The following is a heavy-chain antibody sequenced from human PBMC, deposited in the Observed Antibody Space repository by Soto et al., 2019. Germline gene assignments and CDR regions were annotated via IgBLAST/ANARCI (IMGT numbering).Heavy chain of an antibody. CDR3: ARDRSIAAAGPRGYWFDP. CDR2: IIPIFGTA. CDR1: GGTFSSYA. D-gene: IGHD6-13*01. J-gene: IGHJ5*02. V-gene: IGHV1-69*12. Sequence: QVQLVQSGAEVKKPGSSVKVSCKASGGTFSSYAISWVRQAPGQGLEWMGGIIPIFGTANYAQKFQGRVTITADESTSTAYMELSSLRSEDTAVYYCARDRSIAAAGPRGYWFDPWGQGTLVTVSS.